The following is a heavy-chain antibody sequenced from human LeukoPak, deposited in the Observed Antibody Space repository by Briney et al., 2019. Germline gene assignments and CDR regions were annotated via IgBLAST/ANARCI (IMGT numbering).Heavy chain of an antibody. Sequence: GGSLRLSCAASGFTFSDYYMSWIRQAPGKGLEWVSYISSSGSTIYYADSVKGRFTISRDNAKNSLYLQMNSLRAEDTAVYYCARAKGGATRRKVPFDYWGQGTLVTVSS. CDR2: ISSSGSTI. CDR3: ARAKGGATRRKVPFDY. D-gene: IGHD1-26*01. V-gene: IGHV3-11*01. J-gene: IGHJ4*02. CDR1: GFTFSDYY.